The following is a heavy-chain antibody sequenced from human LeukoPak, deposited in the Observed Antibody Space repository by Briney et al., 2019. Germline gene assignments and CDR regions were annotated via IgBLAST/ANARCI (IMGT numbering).Heavy chain of an antibody. CDR3: AKGGVGSSWLFDY. J-gene: IGHJ4*02. Sequence: GGSLRLSCAASGFTVSSNYMSWVRQAPGKGLEWVSVIYSGGSTYYADSVKGRFTISRDNAKNSLYLQMNSLRTEDMGLYYCAKGGVGSSWLFDYWGQGTLVTVSS. CDR1: GFTVSSNY. D-gene: IGHD6-13*01. CDR2: IYSGGST. V-gene: IGHV3-53*05.